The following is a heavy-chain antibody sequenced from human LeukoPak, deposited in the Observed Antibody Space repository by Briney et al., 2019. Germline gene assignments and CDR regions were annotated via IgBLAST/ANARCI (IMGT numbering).Heavy chain of an antibody. Sequence: GGSLRLSCAATVFTFGSYAMSWVRQAPGKGLEWVSAISGSGGSTYYADSVKGRFTISRDNSKNTLYLQMNSLRAEDTALYYCAKDCTSTNCYVDYWGQGTLVTVSS. J-gene: IGHJ4*02. V-gene: IGHV3-23*01. CDR1: VFTFGSYA. CDR3: AKDCTSTNCYVDY. CDR2: ISGSGGST. D-gene: IGHD2-2*01.